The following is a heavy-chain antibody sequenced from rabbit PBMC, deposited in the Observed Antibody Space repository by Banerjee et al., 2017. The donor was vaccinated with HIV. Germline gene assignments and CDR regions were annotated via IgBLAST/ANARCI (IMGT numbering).Heavy chain of an antibody. CDR3: ARSYSDYDYASNL. CDR2: IYVGSLVNT. CDR1: GFSFSDNYY. D-gene: IGHD6-1*01. Sequence: QSLEESGGDLVKPGASLTLTCTASGFSFSDNYYMCWVRQAPGKGLEWIACIYVGSLVNTYSASWAKGRFTISKTSSTTVTLQMTSLTAADTATYFCARSYSDYDYASNLWGQGTLVTVS. V-gene: IGHV1S40*01. J-gene: IGHJ4*01.